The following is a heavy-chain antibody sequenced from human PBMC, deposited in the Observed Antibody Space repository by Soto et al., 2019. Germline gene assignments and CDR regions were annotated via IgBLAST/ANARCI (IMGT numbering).Heavy chain of an antibody. D-gene: IGHD2-8*02. V-gene: IGHV3-48*03. J-gene: IGHJ4*02. CDR1: GFTFSSYE. CDR3: ARGYCTSSACHWNFDY. CDR2: ITSTGSTR. Sequence: GGPLSLSCAASGFTFSSYEMNWVRQAPGKGLEWVSDITSTGSTRYYADSVKGRFTISRDNAKNSLYLQMNSLRAEDTAVYYCARGYCTSSACHWNFDYWGQGTLVTVSS.